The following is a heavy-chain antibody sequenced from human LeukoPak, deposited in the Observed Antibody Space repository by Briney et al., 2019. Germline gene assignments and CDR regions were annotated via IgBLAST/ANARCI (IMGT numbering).Heavy chain of an antibody. Sequence: PSETLSLTCAVYGGSFSGYYWSWIRQPPGKGLEWIGEINHSGSTNYNPSPKSRVTISVDTSKNQFSLKLSSVTAADTAVYYCARGLRYFDWLSKIPFDYWGQGTLVTVSS. D-gene: IGHD3-9*01. J-gene: IGHJ4*02. CDR2: INHSGST. V-gene: IGHV4-34*01. CDR3: ARGLRYFDWLSKIPFDY. CDR1: GGSFSGYY.